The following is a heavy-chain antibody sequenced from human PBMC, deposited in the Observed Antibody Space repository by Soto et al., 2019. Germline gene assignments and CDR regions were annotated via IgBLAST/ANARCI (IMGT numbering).Heavy chain of an antibody. CDR2: IKSKSVGGTT. J-gene: IGHJ4*02. Sequence: EVQLVESGGGLAKPGGSLTLSCAASGFSFSNVWMSWVRQAPGKGLEWVGHIKSKSVGGTTDYTAPVKGRVTISRDDSKDTLYLHMNSLKTVDTAVYYCTTYSPHTFCDGGPCYSEQTKIHDSWGQGILVTVSS. CDR3: TTYSPHTFCDGGPCYSEQTKIHDS. V-gene: IGHV3-15*01. CDR1: GFSFSNVW. D-gene: IGHD2-15*01.